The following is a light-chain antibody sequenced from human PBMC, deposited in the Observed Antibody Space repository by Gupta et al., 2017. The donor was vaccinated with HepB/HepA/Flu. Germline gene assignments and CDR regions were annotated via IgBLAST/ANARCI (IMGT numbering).Light chain of an antibody. J-gene: IGKJ4*01. CDR2: RAS. CDR1: QNIDSW. V-gene: IGKV1-5*03. Sequence: DIQMTQSPSTLSVYVGDTVTITCRASQNIDSWLAWYQQKAGKGPKLLIHRASYLQSGVPSRFSGSGSGTEFILTISSLQPDDFATYYCQQDQVFPTFGGGTKVEI. CDR3: QQDQVFPT.